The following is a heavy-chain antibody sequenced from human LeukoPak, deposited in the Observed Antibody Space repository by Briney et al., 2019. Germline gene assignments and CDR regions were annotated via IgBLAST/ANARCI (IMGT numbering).Heavy chain of an antibody. CDR2: IIPIFGTA. V-gene: IGHV1-69*13. Sequence: SVKVSCKASGGTFSSYAISWVRQAPGQGLEWMGGIIPIFGTANYAQKFQGRVTITADESTSTAYMELSSLRSEDTAVYYCARDRTNYYDSSGYYFGMNWGQGTLVTVSS. D-gene: IGHD3-22*01. J-gene: IGHJ4*02. CDR1: GGTFSSYA. CDR3: ARDRTNYYDSSGYYFGMN.